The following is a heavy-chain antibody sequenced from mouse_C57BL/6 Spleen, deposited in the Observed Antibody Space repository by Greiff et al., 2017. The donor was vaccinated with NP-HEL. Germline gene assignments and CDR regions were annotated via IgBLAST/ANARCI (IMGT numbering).Heavy chain of an antibody. J-gene: IGHJ4*01. V-gene: IGHV1-82*01. Sequence: QVQLKQSGPELVKPGASVKISCKASGYAFSSSWMNWVKQRPGKGLEWIGRIYPGDGDTNYNGKFKGKATLTADKSSSTAYMQLSSLTSEDSAVYFCANYDYDDGAMDYWGQGTSVTVSS. CDR2: IYPGDGDT. CDR3: ANYDYDDGAMDY. D-gene: IGHD2-4*01. CDR1: GYAFSSSW.